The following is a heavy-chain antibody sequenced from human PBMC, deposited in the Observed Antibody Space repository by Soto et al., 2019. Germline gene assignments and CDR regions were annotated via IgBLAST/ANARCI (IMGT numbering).Heavy chain of an antibody. Sequence: QVQLVQSGDEVKKPGASVKVSCKASGYIFVNYGIAWVRQAPGQGLEWMGWISPYTGNTHSATKVQGRLTMTTDTSTSTAYMDLGSLKSYDTAVYYCVMVDNYVTPTPQDVWGQGTTVTVSS. V-gene: IGHV1-18*01. CDR3: VMVDNYVTPTPQDV. CDR1: GYIFVNYG. D-gene: IGHD3-16*01. CDR2: ISPYTGNT. J-gene: IGHJ6*02.